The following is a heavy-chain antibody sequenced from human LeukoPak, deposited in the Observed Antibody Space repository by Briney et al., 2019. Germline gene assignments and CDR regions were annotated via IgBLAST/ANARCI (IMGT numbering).Heavy chain of an antibody. V-gene: IGHV4-28*01. Sequence: SDTLSLTCAVSGYSFSSSNWWGWIRPPPGKVLEWIGYIYYSGSTYCNPSLKSRVTMSVDTSKNQFFLKLSSVTAVDTAVYYCARLGIVATSYYMDDWGQGTPVTVSS. J-gene: IGHJ4*02. CDR2: IYYSGST. CDR1: GYSFSSSNW. CDR3: ARLGIVATSYYMDD. D-gene: IGHD1-26*01.